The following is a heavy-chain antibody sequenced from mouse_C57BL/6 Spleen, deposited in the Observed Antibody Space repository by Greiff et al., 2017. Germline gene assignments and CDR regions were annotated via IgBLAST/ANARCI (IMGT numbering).Heavy chain of an antibody. V-gene: IGHV1-26*01. Sequence: VQLQQSGPELVKPGASVKISCKASGYTLTDYYMNWVKQSQGKGLEWIGDINPNNGGTSYNQKLKGKATLTVDKSSSTAYMELRSLTSEDSAVYYCARPYYYGSSYGYFDYWGQGTTLTVSS. D-gene: IGHD1-1*01. CDR2: INPNNGGT. CDR1: GYTLTDYY. CDR3: ARPYYYGSSYGYFDY. J-gene: IGHJ2*01.